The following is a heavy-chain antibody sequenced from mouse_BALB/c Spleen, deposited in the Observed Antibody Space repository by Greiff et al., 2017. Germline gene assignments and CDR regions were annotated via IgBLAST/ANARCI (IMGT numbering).Heavy chain of an antibody. CDR2: IWSGGST. CDR1: GFSLTSYG. J-gene: IGHJ4*01. D-gene: IGHD2-14*01. V-gene: IGHV2-2*02. CDR3: ARGVRDAMDY. Sequence: VQLQQSGPGLVQPSQSLSITCTVSGFSLTSYGVHWVRQSPGKGLEWLGVIWSGGSTDYNAAFISRLSISKDNSKSQVFFKMNSLQANDTAIYYCARGVRDAMDYWGQGTSVTVSS.